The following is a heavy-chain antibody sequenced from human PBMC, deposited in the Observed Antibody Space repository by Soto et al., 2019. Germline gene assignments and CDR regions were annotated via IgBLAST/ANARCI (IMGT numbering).Heavy chain of an antibody. V-gene: IGHV1-18*01. CDR2: ISAYNGNT. Sequence: ASVKVSCKASGYTFTSYGISWVRQAPGQGLEWMGWISAYNGNTNYAQKLQGRVTMTTDTSTSTAYMELRSLRSDDTAVYYCARDRKYDFWSGYPGVHDAFDIWGQGTMVTVSS. J-gene: IGHJ3*02. CDR3: ARDRKYDFWSGYPGVHDAFDI. CDR1: GYTFTSYG. D-gene: IGHD3-3*01.